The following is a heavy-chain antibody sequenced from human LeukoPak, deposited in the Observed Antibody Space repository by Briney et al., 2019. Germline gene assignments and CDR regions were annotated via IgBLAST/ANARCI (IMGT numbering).Heavy chain of an antibody. D-gene: IGHD3-10*01. CDR3: AKDSYGSGSYYNVDYFDY. V-gene: IGHV3-23*01. CDR2: ISGSGGST. CDR1: GFTFSSYA. J-gene: IGHJ4*02. Sequence: TGGSLRLSCAASGFTFSSYARSWVRQAPGKGLEWVSAISGSGGSTYYADSVKGRFTISRDNSKNTLYLQMNSLRAEDTAVYYCAKDSYGSGSYYNVDYFDYWGQGTLVTVSS.